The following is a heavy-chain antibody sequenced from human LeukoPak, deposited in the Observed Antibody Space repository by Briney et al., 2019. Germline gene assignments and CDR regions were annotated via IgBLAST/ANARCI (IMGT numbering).Heavy chain of an antibody. CDR1: GFTFSSYA. CDR3: AKSPQVPAAIPYYFDH. D-gene: IGHD2-2*01. Sequence: GGSLRLSCAASGFTFSSYAMSWVRQAPGKGLEWVSAISGSGGSTYYADSVKGRFTISRDNSKNTLYLQMNSLRAEDTAVYYCAKSPQVPAAIPYYFDHWGQGTLVTVSS. J-gene: IGHJ4*02. CDR2: ISGSGGST. V-gene: IGHV3-23*01.